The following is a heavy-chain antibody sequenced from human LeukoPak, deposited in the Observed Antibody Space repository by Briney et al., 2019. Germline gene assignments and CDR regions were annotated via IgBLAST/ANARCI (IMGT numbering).Heavy chain of an antibody. J-gene: IGHJ5*02. CDR1: GGSFSGYY. CDR3: ARGPDFSRP. CDR2: INHSGST. V-gene: IGHV4-34*01. D-gene: IGHD3-3*01. Sequence: PSETLSLTCALYGGSFSGYYWSWIRQPPGKGLEWIGEINHSGSTNYNPSLKSRVTISVDTSKNQFSLKLSSVTAADTAVYYCARGPDFSRPWGQGTLVTVSS.